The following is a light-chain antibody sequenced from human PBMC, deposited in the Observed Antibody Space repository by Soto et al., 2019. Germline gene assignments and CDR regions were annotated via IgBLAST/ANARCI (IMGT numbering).Light chain of an antibody. CDR1: SSNIGNNY. V-gene: IGLV1-51*01. J-gene: IGLJ1*01. CDR2: DNY. CDR3: GTWDTSLRGFHV. Sequence: QSVLTQPPSVSAAPGQNVTISCSGTSSNIGNNYVSWYQHLPGTAPRILIYDNYKRPSGIPDRYSGFKSGTSATLGITELQTGDEADYYCGTWDTSLRGFHVFGSGTKLTVL.